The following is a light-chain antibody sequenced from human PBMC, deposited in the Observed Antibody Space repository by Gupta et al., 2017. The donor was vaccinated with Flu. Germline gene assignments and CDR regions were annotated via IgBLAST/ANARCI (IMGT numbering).Light chain of an antibody. CDR3: QACDGNSVV. CDR1: KLGDKY. CDR2: QDD. Sequence: CSGDKLGDKYTCWYQQRPGQSPILIIYQDDKRPSGIPERFSGSNSGNTATLTISGTQAMDEADYYCQACDGNSVVFGGGTKLTVL. J-gene: IGLJ2*01. V-gene: IGLV3-1*01.